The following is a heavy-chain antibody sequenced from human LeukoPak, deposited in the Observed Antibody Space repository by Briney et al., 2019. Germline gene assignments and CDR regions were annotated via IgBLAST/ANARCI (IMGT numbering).Heavy chain of an antibody. J-gene: IGHJ4*02. CDR2: IKRDGSET. CDR1: GFTFSSYW. D-gene: IGHD3-10*01. Sequence: GGSLRLSCAASGFTFSSYWMSWVRQTPGKGLEWVANIKRDGSETYCVDAVEGRFTTSRDNAKNSLYLQMNSLRAEDTAVYYCARDSGDRTVDYWGQGTLVTVSS. V-gene: IGHV3-7*01. CDR3: ARDSGDRTVDY.